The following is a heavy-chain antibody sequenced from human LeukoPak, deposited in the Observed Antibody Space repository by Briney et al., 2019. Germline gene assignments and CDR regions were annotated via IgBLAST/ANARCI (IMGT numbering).Heavy chain of an antibody. J-gene: IGHJ4*02. Sequence: GGTLRLSCAASGFTFSSYGMSWVRQAPGKGLEWVSAISGSGGSTYYADSVKGRFTISRDNSKNTLYLQMNSLRAEDTAVYYCAKHGEIVVPAAILGPTFDYWGQGTLVTVSS. CDR3: AKHGEIVVPAAILGPTFDY. CDR2: ISGSGGST. CDR1: GFTFSSYG. D-gene: IGHD2-2*01. V-gene: IGHV3-23*01.